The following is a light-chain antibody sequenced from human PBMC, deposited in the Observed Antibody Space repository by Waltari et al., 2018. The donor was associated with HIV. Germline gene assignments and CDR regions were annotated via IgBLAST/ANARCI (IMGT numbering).Light chain of an antibody. Sequence: QSALTQPHSTSGTPGQSVTMSGSGTSSNVARDNVYWYQQIPGTAPKLLIYNDYQRPSGVPDRFSGSKSGTSASLAISGLRSEDEADYYCAAWDNILSGYVFGTGTKVTVL. CDR1: SSNVARDN. CDR2: NDY. V-gene: IGLV1-47*01. CDR3: AAWDNILSGYV. J-gene: IGLJ1*01.